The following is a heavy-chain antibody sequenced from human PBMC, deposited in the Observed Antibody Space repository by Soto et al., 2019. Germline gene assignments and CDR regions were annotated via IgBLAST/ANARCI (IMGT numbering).Heavy chain of an antibody. J-gene: IGHJ2*01. Sequence: QVQLVQSGAEVKKPGASVKVSCKASGYTFTSYGISWVRQAPGQGLEWMGWISAYNGNTNCAQKLQGRVTMTTDTSTSTAYMELRSLRSDDTAVYYCARDRGDYVPLRGVNWYFDLWGRGTLVTVSS. V-gene: IGHV1-18*01. D-gene: IGHD3-10*01. CDR1: GYTFTSYG. CDR3: ARDRGDYVPLRGVNWYFDL. CDR2: ISAYNGNT.